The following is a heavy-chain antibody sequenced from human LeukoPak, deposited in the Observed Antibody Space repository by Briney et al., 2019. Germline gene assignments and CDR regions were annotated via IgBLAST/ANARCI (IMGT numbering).Heavy chain of an antibody. V-gene: IGHV3-66*01. Sequence: GGSLRLSCAASGFTANSNYMSWVRQAPGKGLEWVSVIYSGGSTFYADSVKGRFTISRDNSKNTLYLQMNSLRAEDTAVYYCAKTRNWGGPYYFDYWGQGTLVTVSS. CDR2: IYSGGST. D-gene: IGHD7-27*01. J-gene: IGHJ4*02. CDR3: AKTRNWGGPYYFDY. CDR1: GFTANSNY.